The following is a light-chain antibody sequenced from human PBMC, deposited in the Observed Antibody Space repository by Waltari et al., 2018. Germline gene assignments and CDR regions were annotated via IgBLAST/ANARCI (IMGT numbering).Light chain of an antibody. J-gene: IGKJ1*01. CDR2: AAA. Sequence: EIVLTQSPGTLSLSPGATAILSCRASQNVSQNHVAWFQVKPGQPPRLLIYAAANRAPGVPVKFSGRGSGTDFSLTILIVEPEDFAVYSCHQYGISIRSFGQGTKVEVK. CDR1: QNVSQNH. V-gene: IGKV3-20*01. CDR3: HQYGISIRS.